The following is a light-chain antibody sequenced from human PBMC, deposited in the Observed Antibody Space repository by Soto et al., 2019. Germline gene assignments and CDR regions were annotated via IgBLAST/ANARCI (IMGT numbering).Light chain of an antibody. V-gene: IGKV1-9*01. CDR1: QGISSY. J-gene: IGKJ3*01. CDR3: QQLNSYPIFT. Sequence: DIQLTQSPSFLSASVGDRVTITCRASQGISSYLAWYQQKPGKAPKLLVYAASTLQSGVTSRFSGSGSGTEFTLTISSLQPEDFATYYCQQLNSYPIFTFGPGTKVDIK. CDR2: AAS.